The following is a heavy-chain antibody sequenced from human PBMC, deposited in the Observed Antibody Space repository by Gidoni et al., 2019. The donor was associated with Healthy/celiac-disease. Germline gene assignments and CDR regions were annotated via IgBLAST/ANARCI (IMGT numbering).Heavy chain of an antibody. D-gene: IGHD2-15*01. CDR3: AKVSYCSGGSCYEDYYYYGMDV. V-gene: IGHV3-23*01. CDR2: ISGSGGST. J-gene: IGHJ6*02. Sequence: EVQLLESGGGLVQPGGSLRLSCAASGVTFSSYAMSWVRQAPGKGLEWVSAISGSGGSTYYADSVKGRFTISRDNSKNTLYLQMNSLRAEDTAVYYCAKVSYCSGGSCYEDYYYYGMDVWGQGTTVTVSS. CDR1: GVTFSSYA.